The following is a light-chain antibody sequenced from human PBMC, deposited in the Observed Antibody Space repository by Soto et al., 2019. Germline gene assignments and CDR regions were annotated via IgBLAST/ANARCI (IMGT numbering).Light chain of an antibody. CDR1: QSISSW. CDR2: KES. CDR3: QQYNRYSRS. Sequence: DIQMTQSPSTLSASVGDRVTITCRASQSISSWLAWYQQKPGKAPKLLIYKESSLEIGVPSRFSRSESGTEFPLPTSNPQPYEFATSYLQQYNRYSRSFGKGTKVEIK. J-gene: IGKJ1*01. V-gene: IGKV1-5*03.